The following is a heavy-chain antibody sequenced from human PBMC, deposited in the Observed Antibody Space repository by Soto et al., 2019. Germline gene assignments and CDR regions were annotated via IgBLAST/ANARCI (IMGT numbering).Heavy chain of an antibody. Sequence: GASVKVSCKASGYTFTSYAMHWVRQAPGQRLEWMGWINAGNGNTKYSQKFQGRVTITRDTSASTAYMELSSLRSEDTAVYYCAREIIPSSLWFGELTAPYYYYGMDVWGQGTTVTVSS. J-gene: IGHJ6*02. V-gene: IGHV1-3*01. D-gene: IGHD3-10*01. CDR1: GYTFTSYA. CDR3: AREIIPSSLWFGELTAPYYYYGMDV. CDR2: INAGNGNT.